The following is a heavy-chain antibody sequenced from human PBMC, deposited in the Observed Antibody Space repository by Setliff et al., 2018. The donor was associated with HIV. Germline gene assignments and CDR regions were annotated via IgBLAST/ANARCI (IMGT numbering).Heavy chain of an antibody. J-gene: IGHJ6*03. CDR3: GRTMTYYYLCMDV. CDR1: GESFSGYY. CDR2: INHSGST. V-gene: IGHV4-34*01. Sequence: SETLSLTCTVYGESFSGYYWTWIRQSPGKGLEWIGEINHSGSTKHNPSLKSRLTMSIDKSKNQVSLELSSVTAADTAVYYCGRTMTYYYLCMDVWGKGTTVTVSS.